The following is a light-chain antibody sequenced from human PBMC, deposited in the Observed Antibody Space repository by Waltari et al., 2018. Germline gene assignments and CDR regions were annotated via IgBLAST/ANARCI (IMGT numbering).Light chain of an antibody. J-gene: IGKJ1*01. V-gene: IGKV3-20*01. Sequence: EIVLTQSPGTLSLSPGGRATLSCRASQSVTSNYLAWYQQKPGQAPRLIMFGASTRVTGIPDRFSGSGSGTDFTLTISRLEPEDFAVYYCQKYGTSPRTFGQGTKVEIK. CDR3: QKYGTSPRT. CDR1: QSVTSNY. CDR2: GAS.